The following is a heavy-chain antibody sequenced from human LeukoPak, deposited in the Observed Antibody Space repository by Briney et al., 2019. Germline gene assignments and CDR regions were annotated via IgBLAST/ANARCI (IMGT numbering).Heavy chain of an antibody. V-gene: IGHV4-34*01. CDR3: ARATGTKVPPGY. J-gene: IGHJ4*02. CDR2: INHSGRN. D-gene: IGHD1-7*01. Sequence: KASETLSLTCAVYGGSFRGYYWSWIRQPPGKGLEWIGEINHSGRNNYNPSLKSRVTISVDTSKNQFSLKLSSVTAADTAVYYCARATGTKVPPGYWGQGTLVTVSS. CDR1: GGSFRGYY.